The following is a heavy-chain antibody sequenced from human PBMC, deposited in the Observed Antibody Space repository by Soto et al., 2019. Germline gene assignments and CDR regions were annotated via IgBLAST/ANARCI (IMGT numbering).Heavy chain of an antibody. CDR1: GFTFSSYA. V-gene: IGHV3-23*01. J-gene: IGHJ4*02. CDR2: VSIGGST. Sequence: DVQLLESGGGLVQPEGSLRLSCAASGFTFSSYAMGWVRQGPGKGLEWVAVVSIGGSTHYADSVRGRFTISRDNSKNTLSLQMNSLTAEDTAVYFCAKRRGAGGDFDYWCQGDLLTVSS. CDR3: AKRRGAGGDFDY. D-gene: IGHD2-15*01.